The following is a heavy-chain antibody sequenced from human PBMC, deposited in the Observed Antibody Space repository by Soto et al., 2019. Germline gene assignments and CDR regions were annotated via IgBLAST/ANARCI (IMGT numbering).Heavy chain of an antibody. CDR2: IIPIFGTA. D-gene: IGHD4-17*01. CDR1: GGTFSSYA. CDR3: ARDNQPLSGDSYYYYYGMDV. J-gene: IGHJ6*02. V-gene: IGHV1-69*01. Sequence: QVQLVQSGAEVKKPGSSVKVSCKASGGTFSSYAISWVRQAPGQGLEWMGGIIPIFGTANYAQKFQGRVTITADESTSTAYMELSSLRSEDTAVYYCARDNQPLSGDSYYYYYGMDVWGQGTTVTVSS.